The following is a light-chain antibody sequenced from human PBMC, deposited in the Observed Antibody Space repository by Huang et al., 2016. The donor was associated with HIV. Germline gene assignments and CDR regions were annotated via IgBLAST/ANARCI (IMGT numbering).Light chain of an antibody. CDR3: QQYYSTPQ. Sequence: DIQMTQSPSSLSASVGDRVTITCRASQGINNSLAWYQQKPGKAPKALLYAATRLQSGVPSRVSGSGSWTDFTLTINSLQPEDFATYYCQQYYSTPQFGQGTKVETK. V-gene: IGKV1-NL1*01. J-gene: IGKJ1*01. CDR1: QGINNS. CDR2: AAT.